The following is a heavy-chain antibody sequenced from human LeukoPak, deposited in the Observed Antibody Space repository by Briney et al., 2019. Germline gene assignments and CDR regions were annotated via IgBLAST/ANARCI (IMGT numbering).Heavy chain of an antibody. J-gene: IGHJ4*02. CDR3: AKDYGSSWLADY. V-gene: IGHV3-11*01. CDR1: GFTFSDYY. Sequence: GGSLRLSCAASGFTFSDYYMSWIRQAPGKGLEWVSYISSSGSTIYYADSVKGRFTISRDNSKNTLYLQMNSLRAEDTAVYYCAKDYGSSWLADYWGQGTLVTVSS. CDR2: ISSSGSTI. D-gene: IGHD6-13*01.